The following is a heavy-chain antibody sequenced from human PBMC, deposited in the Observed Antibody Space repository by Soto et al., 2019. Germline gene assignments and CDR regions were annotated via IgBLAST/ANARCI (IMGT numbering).Heavy chain of an antibody. CDR2: IIPAFGTA. CDR1: GGTFTSYL. D-gene: IGHD2-2*01. V-gene: IGHV1-69*06. CDR3: ARGLDQPPVGLYFDT. Sequence: AVTVSCKTSGGTFTSYLIDWVRPATGQGLEWMGGIIPAFGTAKYAQKFQCRVTITADKSTTTAYMELRTLTSEDTAVYYCARGLDQPPVGLYFDTWGQGTLGTSPQ. J-gene: IGHJ4*02.